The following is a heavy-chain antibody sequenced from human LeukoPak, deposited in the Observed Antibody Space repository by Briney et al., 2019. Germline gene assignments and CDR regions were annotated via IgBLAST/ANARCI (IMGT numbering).Heavy chain of an antibody. Sequence: GGSLRLSCAASGFTFTNYAMHWVRQTPGKGLEWVALVSSDGSKNIYADPVKGRFTVSRDNSKNTLYLQMNSLRAEDTAVYYCVKGLVQTTMSYSVDYWGQGALVTVSS. CDR3: VKGLVQTTMSYSVDY. CDR1: GFTFTNYA. V-gene: IGHV3-30*18. D-gene: IGHD1-1*01. J-gene: IGHJ4*02. CDR2: VSSDGSKN.